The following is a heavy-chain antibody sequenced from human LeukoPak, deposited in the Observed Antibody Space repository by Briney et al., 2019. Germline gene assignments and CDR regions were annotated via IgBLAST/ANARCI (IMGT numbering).Heavy chain of an antibody. CDR3: ARDSPSNRDFDY. V-gene: IGHV4-59*01. Sequence: SETLSLTCTVSGGSISSYYWSWIRQPPGTGLEWIGYIYYSGSTNYNPSLKSRVTISVDTSKNQFSLKLSSMTAADTAVYYCARDSPSNRDFDYWGQGTLVTVSS. D-gene: IGHD7-27*01. CDR1: GGSISSYY. CDR2: IYYSGST. J-gene: IGHJ4*02.